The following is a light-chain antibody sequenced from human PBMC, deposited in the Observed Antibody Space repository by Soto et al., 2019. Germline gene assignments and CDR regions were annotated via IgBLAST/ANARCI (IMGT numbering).Light chain of an antibody. CDR2: AAS. V-gene: IGKV1-6*01. Sequence: IQMTPSSSSLYAYVGDRVTIPCRASQGVRNDLGWYQQKPGKAPKLLIYAASSIQSGVPSRFSGSGSGTDFTLTISSLQPEDFAAYYCLQDYNYPLTFGEGTKVDIK. CDR3: LQDYNYPLT. CDR1: QGVRND. J-gene: IGKJ4*02.